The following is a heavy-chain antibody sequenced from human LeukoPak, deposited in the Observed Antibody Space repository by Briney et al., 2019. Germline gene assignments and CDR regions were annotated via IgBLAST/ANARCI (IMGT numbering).Heavy chain of an antibody. J-gene: IGHJ5*02. V-gene: IGHV4-31*03. D-gene: IGHD2-21*02. CDR2: IYYSGST. CDR1: GGSIGSGGYY. Sequence: SETLSLTCTVSGGSIGSGGYYWSWIRQHPGKGLEWIGYIYYSGSTYYNPPLKSRVTISVDTSKNQFSLKLSSVTAADTAVYYCARSVGPVTFFDPWGQGTLVTVSS. CDR3: ARSVGPVTFFDP.